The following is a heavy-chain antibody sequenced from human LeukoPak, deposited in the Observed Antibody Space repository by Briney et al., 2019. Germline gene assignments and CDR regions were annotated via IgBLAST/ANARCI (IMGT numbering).Heavy chain of an antibody. J-gene: IGHJ4*02. CDR1: GFTFSSYS. CDR2: ISSSSSTI. D-gene: IGHD3-10*01. CDR3: ARDNSKDYYGSGSYDY. V-gene: IGHV3-48*01. Sequence: RGGSLRLSCAASGFTFSSYSMNWVRQAPGEGLEWVSYISSSSSTIYYADFGKGRFTIARDNAKNSLYLQMNSLRAEDTAVYHCARDNSKDYYGSGSYDYWGQGTLVTVSS.